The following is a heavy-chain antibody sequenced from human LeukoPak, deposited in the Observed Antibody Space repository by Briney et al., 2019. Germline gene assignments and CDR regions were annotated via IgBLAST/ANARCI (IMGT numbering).Heavy chain of an antibody. CDR3: ASLYGSYYDFWSGDY. CDR1: GFTFSSYS. D-gene: IGHD3-3*01. CDR2: ISSSSSYI. Sequence: PGGSLRLSCAASGFTFSSYSMNWVRQAPGKGLEWVSSISSSSSYIYYADSVKGRSTISRDNAKNSLYLQMNSLRAEDTAVYYCASLYGSYYDFWSGDYWGQGTLVTVSS. V-gene: IGHV3-21*01. J-gene: IGHJ4*02.